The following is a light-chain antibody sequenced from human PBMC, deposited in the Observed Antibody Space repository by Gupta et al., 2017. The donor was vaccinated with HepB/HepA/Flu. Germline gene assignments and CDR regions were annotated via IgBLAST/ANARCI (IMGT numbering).Light chain of an antibody. CDR3: SSYGSSSTL. J-gene: IGLJ2*01. Sequence: QSALPQPASVSGSPGQSITISCTGTSSDIGSSNLVAWYQQHPGNAPKLMIYDVSYRPSGVSNRFSGSKSGNTASLTISGLQAEDEAAYYCSSYGSSSTLFGGGTHLTVL. CDR2: DVS. V-gene: IGLV2-23*02. CDR1: SSDIGSSNL.